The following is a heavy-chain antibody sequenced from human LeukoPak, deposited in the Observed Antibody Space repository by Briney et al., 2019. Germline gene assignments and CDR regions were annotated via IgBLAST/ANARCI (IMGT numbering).Heavy chain of an antibody. CDR1: GYTFITYG. V-gene: IGHV1-18*01. J-gene: IGHJ5*02. Sequence: GASVKVSCKASGYTFITYGISWVRQAPGQGLEWMGWISAYNGNSNYAQKLQGRVTMTTDTSTSTAYMELRSLRSDDTAVYYCARGGASSSWYSEDNWFDPWGQGTLVTVSP. CDR2: ISAYNGNS. CDR3: ARGGASSSWYSEDNWFDP. D-gene: IGHD6-13*01.